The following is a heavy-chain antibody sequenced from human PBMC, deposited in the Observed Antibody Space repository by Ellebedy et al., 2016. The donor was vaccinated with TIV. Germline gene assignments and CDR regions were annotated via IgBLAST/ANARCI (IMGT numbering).Heavy chain of an antibody. D-gene: IGHD1-1*01. CDR3: VRGVGWASGTTTWFDP. CDR2: INRNGSNT. J-gene: IGHJ5*02. CDR1: GFTFSNFW. V-gene: IGHV3-74*03. Sequence: PGGSLRLSCAAYGFTFSNFWMYWVRHAPGKGLVWVSHINRNGSNTTYADSVKGRFTISRDNAKNTLYLQMNSLRVEDTAVYYCVRGVGWASGTTTWFDPWGQGTPVTVSS.